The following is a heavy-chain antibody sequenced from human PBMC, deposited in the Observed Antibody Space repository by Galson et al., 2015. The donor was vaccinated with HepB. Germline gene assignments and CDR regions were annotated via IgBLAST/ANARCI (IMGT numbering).Heavy chain of an antibody. CDR3: ARMTDGHYLDH. CDR1: GFSLRTKETR. V-gene: IGHV2-70D*14. CDR2: IDWDDDK. Sequence: PALVKPTQTLTLTCSFSGFSLRTKETRVSWIRQPPGKALEWLARIDWDDDKFYSTSLKTRLTISKDTPSNRVVLTLTNVGPVDTATYYCARMTDGHYLDHWGQGILVTVSS. J-gene: IGHJ4*02.